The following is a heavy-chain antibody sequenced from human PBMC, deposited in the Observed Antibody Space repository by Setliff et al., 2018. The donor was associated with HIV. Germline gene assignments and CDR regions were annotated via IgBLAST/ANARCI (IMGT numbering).Heavy chain of an antibody. D-gene: IGHD4-17*01. CDR1: GGSFSGYY. CDR2: INHSGST. J-gene: IGHJ4*02. V-gene: IGHV4-34*01. CDR3: ARGNGDSKFDY. Sequence: PSETLSLTCAVYGGSFSGYYWSWIRQPPGKGLEWIGEINHSGSTNYNMSLWSRVTISLDASRNQFSLELISVTAADTAVYYCARGNGDSKFDYWGRGTLVTVSS.